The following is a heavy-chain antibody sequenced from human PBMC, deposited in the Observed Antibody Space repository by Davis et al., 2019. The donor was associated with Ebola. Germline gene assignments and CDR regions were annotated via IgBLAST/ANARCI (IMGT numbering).Heavy chain of an antibody. J-gene: IGHJ3*02. CDR2: IYYSGST. CDR3: ARELGRDAFDI. Sequence: MPGGSLRLSCTVSGGSISSSSYYWGWIRQPPGKGLEWIGSIYYSGSTYYNPSLKSRVTISVDTSKNQFSLKLSSVTAADTAVYYCARELGRDAFDIWGQGKMVTVSS. CDR1: GGSISSSSYY. V-gene: IGHV4-39*01. D-gene: IGHD7-27*01.